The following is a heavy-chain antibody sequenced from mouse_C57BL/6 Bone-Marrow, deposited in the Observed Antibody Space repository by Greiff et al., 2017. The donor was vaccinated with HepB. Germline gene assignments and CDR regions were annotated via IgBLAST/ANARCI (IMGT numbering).Heavy chain of an antibody. CDR1: GYTFTDYN. D-gene: IGHD2-5*01. Sequence: EVQLQQSGPELVKPGASVKIPCKASGYTFTDYNMDWVKQSHGKSLEWIGDINPNNGGTIYNQKFKGKATLTVDKSSSTAYMELRSLTSEDTAVYYCARSGRYYSNYDGFAYWGQGTLVTVSA. CDR2: INPNNGGT. V-gene: IGHV1-18*01. CDR3: ARSGRYYSNYDGFAY. J-gene: IGHJ3*01.